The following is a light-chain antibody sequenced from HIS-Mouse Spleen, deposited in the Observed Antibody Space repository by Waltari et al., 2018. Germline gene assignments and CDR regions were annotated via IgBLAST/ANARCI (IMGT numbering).Light chain of an antibody. V-gene: IGLV3-1*01. CDR2: QDS. Sequence: SYELTPPPSVSVSPGQTASITCSGDKLGDKYACWYQQKPGQSPGLVIYQDSKRPSGIPERFSGSNSGNTATLTISGTQAMDEADYYCQAWDSSTVVFGGGTKLTVL. CDR3: QAWDSSTVV. CDR1: KLGDKY. J-gene: IGLJ2*01.